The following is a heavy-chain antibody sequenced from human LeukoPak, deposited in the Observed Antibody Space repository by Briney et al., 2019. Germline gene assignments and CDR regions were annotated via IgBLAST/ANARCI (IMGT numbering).Heavy chain of an antibody. CDR3: ARLDCSSTSCYKNFDY. CDR1: GGSFSGYY. J-gene: IGHJ4*02. CDR2: INHSGST. D-gene: IGHD2-2*02. V-gene: IGHV4-34*01. Sequence: SETLSLTCAVYGGSFSGYYWSWIRQPPGKGLEWIGEINHSGSTNYNPSLKSRVTISVDTSKNQFSLKLSSVTAADTAVYYCARLDCSSTSCYKNFDYWGQGTLVTVSS.